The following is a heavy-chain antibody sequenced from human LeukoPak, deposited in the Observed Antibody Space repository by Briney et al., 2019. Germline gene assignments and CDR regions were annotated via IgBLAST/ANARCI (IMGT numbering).Heavy chain of an antibody. V-gene: IGHV4-39*02. CDR3: ARGARAGYNLEPFDN. J-gene: IGHJ4*02. CDR2: VYYSGST. CDR1: GGSISSSSYY. D-gene: IGHD5-24*01. Sequence: SETLSLTCTVSGGSISSSSYYWAWIRQPPGKGLDCIGTVYYSGSTYYNPSLKSRVTISVDTSKNQFSLKLTSVTATDTSVYYCARGARAGYNLEPFDNWGQGTLVTVSS.